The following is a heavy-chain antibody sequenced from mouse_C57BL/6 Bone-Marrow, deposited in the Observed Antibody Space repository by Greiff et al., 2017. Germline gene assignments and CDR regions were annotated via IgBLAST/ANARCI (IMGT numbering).Heavy chain of an antibody. D-gene: IGHD1-1*01. J-gene: IGHJ4*01. Sequence: VQLKESGGGLVKPGGSLKLSCAASGFTFSSYAMSWVRQTPEKRLEWVATISDGGSYTYYPDNVKGRFTISRDNAKNNLYLQMSHLKSEDTAMYYCARAPYYYGSRAMDYWGQGTSVTVSA. CDR3: ARAPYYYGSRAMDY. CDR2: ISDGGSYT. V-gene: IGHV5-4*01. CDR1: GFTFSSYA.